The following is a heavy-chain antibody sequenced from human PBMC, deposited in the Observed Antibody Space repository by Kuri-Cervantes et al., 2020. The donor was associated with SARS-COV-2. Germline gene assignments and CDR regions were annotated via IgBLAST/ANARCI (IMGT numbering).Heavy chain of an antibody. CDR2: VRQDGRDK. Sequence: GGSLRLSCAAAGFTFSSYWMTWVRQAPGKGLDWVANVRQDGRDKYYGDSVKGRFTISRDNTKNSLYLQMDSLTAEDTAVYYCARGGWQSDYFDYWGQGTLVTVSS. CDR1: GFTFSSYW. D-gene: IGHD6-19*01. V-gene: IGHV3-7*03. J-gene: IGHJ4*02. CDR3: ARGGWQSDYFDY.